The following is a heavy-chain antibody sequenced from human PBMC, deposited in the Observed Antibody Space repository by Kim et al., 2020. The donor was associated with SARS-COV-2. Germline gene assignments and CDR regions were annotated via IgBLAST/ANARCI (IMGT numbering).Heavy chain of an antibody. J-gene: IGHJ4*01. CDR3: TRGSISTTIMVYDY. Sequence: ASVKVSCKASGGTFNSYSLNWVRQAPGQGLEWMGGIIPILGTPNYAKKFQGRVTITADESTSTAYMELTSLSSEDTAVYYCTRGSISTTIMVYDYWG. CDR2: IIPILGTP. D-gene: IGHD2-2*01. V-gene: IGHV1-69*13. CDR1: GGTFNSYS.